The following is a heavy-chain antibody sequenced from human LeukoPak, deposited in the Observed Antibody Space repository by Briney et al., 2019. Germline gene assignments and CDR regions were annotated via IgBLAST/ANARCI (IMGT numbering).Heavy chain of an antibody. Sequence: ASVKVSCKASGYTFTSYAMNWVRQAPGQGLEWMGWINTNTGNPTYAQGFTGRFVFSLDTSVSTAYLQISSLKAEDTAVYYCARRGKAVAAHGKSGSRLVPLSLGQEHWGQGTLVTVSS. CDR2: INTNTGNP. CDR1: GYTFTSYA. D-gene: IGHD6-19*01. J-gene: IGHJ1*01. CDR3: ARRGKAVAAHGKSGSRLVPLSLGQEH. V-gene: IGHV7-4-1*02.